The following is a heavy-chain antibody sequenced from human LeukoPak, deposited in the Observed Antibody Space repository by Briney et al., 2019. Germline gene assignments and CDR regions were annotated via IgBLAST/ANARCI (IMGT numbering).Heavy chain of an antibody. CDR3: ARGLWFGDENPPYFDY. V-gene: IGHV4-4*02. CDR1: GGSISSSNW. J-gene: IGHJ4*02. Sequence: SGTLSLTCAVSGGSISSSNWWSWVRQPPGKGLEWIGEIYHSGSTNYNPSLKSRVTISVDTSRNQFSLKLSSVTAADTAVYYCARGLWFGDENPPYFDYWGQGILVTVSS. D-gene: IGHD3-10*01. CDR2: IYHSGST.